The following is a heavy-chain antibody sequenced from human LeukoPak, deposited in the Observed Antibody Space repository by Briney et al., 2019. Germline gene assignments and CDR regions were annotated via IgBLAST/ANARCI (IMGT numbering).Heavy chain of an antibody. V-gene: IGHV3-23*01. CDR3: AKEVQESAWFYFDY. J-gene: IGHJ4*02. D-gene: IGHD3-10*01. Sequence: GGSLRLSCAASGFTFNTYAMSWVRQAPGKGLEWVSGIRSSGDTTYYADSVKGRFTISRDNSKNTLYLQMNSLRPEDTAVYYCAKEVQESAWFYFDYWGQGTLVTVSS. CDR2: IRSSGDTT. CDR1: GFTFNTYA.